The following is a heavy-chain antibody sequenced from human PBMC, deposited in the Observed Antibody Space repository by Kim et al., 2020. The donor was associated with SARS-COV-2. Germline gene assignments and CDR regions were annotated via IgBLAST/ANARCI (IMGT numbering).Heavy chain of an antibody. CDR1: GYTFTSYG. CDR2: ISAYNGST. J-gene: IGHJ4*02. D-gene: IGHD3-22*01. CDR3: ARAEAAPYYYDSSGNHPFGY. Sequence: ASVKVSCKASGYTFTSYGINWVRQAPGQGLEWMGWISAYNGSTNYAQKLQGRVTMTTDTSTSTVYMELRSLRSDDTAVYYCARAEAAPYYYDSSGNHPFGYWGQGTLVTVSS. V-gene: IGHV1-18*01.